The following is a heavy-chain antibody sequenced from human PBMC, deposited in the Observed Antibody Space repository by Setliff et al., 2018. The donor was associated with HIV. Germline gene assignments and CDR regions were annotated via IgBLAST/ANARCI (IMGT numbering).Heavy chain of an antibody. CDR2: FYHSGST. J-gene: IGHJ4*02. CDR3: ARLGHTFGGPGY. D-gene: IGHD3-16*01. Sequence: PSETLSLTCAVSGYSISSGYYWGWIRQPPGKGLVWIGSFYHSGSTYYNPSLRSRVTISVDTSKNQFSLKLSSVTAADTAVYYCARLGHTFGGPGYWGQGTLVTVSS. CDR1: GYSISSGYY. V-gene: IGHV4-38-2*01.